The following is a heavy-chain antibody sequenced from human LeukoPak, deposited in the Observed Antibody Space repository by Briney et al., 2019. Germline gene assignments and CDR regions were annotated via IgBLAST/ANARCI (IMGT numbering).Heavy chain of an antibody. CDR1: GGSINNYY. J-gene: IGHJ3*02. Sequence: SETLSLTCTVSGGSINNYYWSWIRQPAAKGLEWIGRINPSGSGDFNPSLQSRVTMSFDTSKNQFSLKLSSVTAADTAVYYCATLTGGDDAFDIWGQGTMVTVSS. V-gene: IGHV4-4*07. D-gene: IGHD4-23*01. CDR2: INPSGSG. CDR3: ATLTGGDDAFDI.